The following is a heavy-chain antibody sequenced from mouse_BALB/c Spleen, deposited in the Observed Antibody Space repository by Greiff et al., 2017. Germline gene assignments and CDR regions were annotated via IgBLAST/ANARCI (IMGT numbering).Heavy chain of an antibody. V-gene: IGHV1-87*01. CDR2: IYPGDGDT. CDR3: ARRGSSHYYAMDY. J-gene: IGHJ4*01. Sequence: QVQLQQSGAELARPGASVKLSCKASGYTFTSYWMQWVKQRPGQGLEWIGAIYPGDGDTRYTQKFKGKATLTADKSSSTAYMQLSSLASEDSAVYYCARRGSSHYYAMDYWGQGTSVTVSS. CDR1: GYTFTSYW. D-gene: IGHD1-1*01.